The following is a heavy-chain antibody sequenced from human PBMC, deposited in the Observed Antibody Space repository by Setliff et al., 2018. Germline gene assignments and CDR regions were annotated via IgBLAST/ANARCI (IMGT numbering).Heavy chain of an antibody. V-gene: IGHV4-61*10. J-gene: IGHJ5*02. CDR2: IYYSGST. D-gene: IGHD3-3*01. CDR3: ARGLVTIFGVVIMSPPWFDP. CDR1: GGSITSGSYY. Sequence: SETLSLTCTVSGGSITSGSYYWSWLRQPAGKGLEWFGHIYYSGSTNYNPSLKSRVTISVDTSKNQFSLKLSSVTAADTAVYYCARGLVTIFGVVIMSPPWFDPWGQGTMVTVS.